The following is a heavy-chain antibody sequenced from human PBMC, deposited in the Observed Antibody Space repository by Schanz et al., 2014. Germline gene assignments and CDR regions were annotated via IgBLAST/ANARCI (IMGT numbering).Heavy chain of an antibody. CDR1: GYTFTSYG. D-gene: IGHD6-6*01. Sequence: QVQLVQSGAEVKKPGASVKVSCKASGYTFTSYGISWVRQAPGQGLEWMGWISPYDGDTNYALKLQGRVTMTADTATSTAYMDLRSLRSDDTAVYYCARDQSPYTNSSDVRYVDYGGQGTLVTVSS. CDR3: ARDQSPYTNSSDVRYVDY. J-gene: IGHJ4*02. V-gene: IGHV1-18*01. CDR2: ISPYDGDT.